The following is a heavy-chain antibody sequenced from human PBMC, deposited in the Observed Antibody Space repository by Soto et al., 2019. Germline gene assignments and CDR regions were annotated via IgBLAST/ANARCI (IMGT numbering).Heavy chain of an antibody. Sequence: SETLSLTCTVSGGSISSLYWSWIRQPPGKGLEWIGYIYYSGSTNYNPSLKSRVTISVDTSKNQFSLKLSSVTAADTAVYYCARAGGSYLGPIKYYYYYYGMDVWGQGTTVTVSS. J-gene: IGHJ6*02. D-gene: IGHD1-26*01. CDR3: ARAGGSYLGPIKYYYYYYGMDV. CDR2: IYYSGST. V-gene: IGHV4-59*11. CDR1: GGSISSLY.